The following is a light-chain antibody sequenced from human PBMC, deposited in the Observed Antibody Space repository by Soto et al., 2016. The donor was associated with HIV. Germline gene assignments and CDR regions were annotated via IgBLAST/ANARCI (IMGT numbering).Light chain of an antibody. CDR2: QDN. J-gene: IGLJ2*01. CDR1: KLGDKY. Sequence: SYDLTQAPSVSVSPGQTASITCSGDKLGDKYVCWYQQKPGQSPVLVIYQDNKRPSGIPERFSGSNSGNTATLTISRVEVGDEADYFCQVWDSSSDHPVVFGGGTKLTAL. V-gene: IGLV3-1*01. CDR3: QVWDSSSDHPVV.